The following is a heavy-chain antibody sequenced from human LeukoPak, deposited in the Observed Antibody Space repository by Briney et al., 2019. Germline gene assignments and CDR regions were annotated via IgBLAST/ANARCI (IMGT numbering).Heavy chain of an antibody. J-gene: IGHJ5*02. CDR3: ARHGGHSSSWFRALNWFDP. CDR1: GGSISSSSYY. Sequence: SETLSLTCTVSGGSISSSSYYWGWIRQPPGKGLEWIGSIYYSGSTYYNPSLKSRVTIAVDTSKNQFSLKLSSVTAADTAVYYCARHGGHSSSWFRALNWFDPWGQGTQVTVSS. V-gene: IGHV4-39*01. D-gene: IGHD6-13*01. CDR2: IYYSGST.